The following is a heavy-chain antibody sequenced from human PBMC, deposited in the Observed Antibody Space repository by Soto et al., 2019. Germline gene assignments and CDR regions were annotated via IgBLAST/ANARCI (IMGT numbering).Heavy chain of an antibody. CDR1: GYTFISYA. CDR2: INAGNGNT. Sequence: QVQLVQSGAEVKKPGASVKVSCKASGYTFISYAMNWVRQDPGQRLEWMGWINAGNGNTKYSQKFQGRVTITRDTSASTGYMELSSLRSEDTAVYYCARDPGYSDGYNWGQGTLVTVSS. D-gene: IGHD5-18*01. V-gene: IGHV1-3*01. J-gene: IGHJ4*02. CDR3: ARDPGYSDGYN.